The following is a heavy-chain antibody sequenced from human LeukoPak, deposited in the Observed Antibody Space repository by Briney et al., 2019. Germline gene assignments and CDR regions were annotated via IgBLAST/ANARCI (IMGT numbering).Heavy chain of an antibody. D-gene: IGHD3-16*02. CDR1: GFTFSNYW. V-gene: IGHV3-7*01. Sequence: GGSLRLSCAVSGFTFSNYWMNWVRQAPGKGLEWVANINQDGSEKYYVDSVKGRFTISRDNAKNSLSLQMNSLRADDTAVYYCARGGLPHYDYVWGSYRPLFDPWGQGTLVTVSS. CDR2: INQDGSEK. CDR3: ARGGLPHYDYVWGSYRPLFDP. J-gene: IGHJ5*02.